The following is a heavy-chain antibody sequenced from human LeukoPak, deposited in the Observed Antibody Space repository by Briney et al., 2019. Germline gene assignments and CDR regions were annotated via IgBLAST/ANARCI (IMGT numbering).Heavy chain of an antibody. V-gene: IGHV3-23*01. Sequence: GGSLRLSCAASGFSFSNFGMSWVRQSPGKGLEWVSAITGSGRSTYSADSVKGRFTVSRDNSKNTLYLQMNSLRAEDTAVYYCARDKPGGSGSLDYWGQGTLVTVSS. CDR3: ARDKPGGSGSLDY. J-gene: IGHJ4*02. CDR2: ITGSGRST. D-gene: IGHD3-10*01. CDR1: GFSFSNFG.